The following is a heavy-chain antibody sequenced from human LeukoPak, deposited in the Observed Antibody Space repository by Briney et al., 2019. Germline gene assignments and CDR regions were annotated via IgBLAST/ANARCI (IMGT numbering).Heavy chain of an antibody. J-gene: IGHJ4*02. CDR3: ARDYGGYGRFDF. V-gene: IGHV4-30-4*08. D-gene: IGHD5-12*01. CDR1: GGSISSANYY. Sequence: SETLSLTCTVSGGSISSANYYWNWIRQPPGKGLEWFGYIYYTGGTYYNPSLKSRVTVSVDTSKNQFSLKLNSVTAADTAVYYCARDYGGYGRFDFWGQGTLVTVSS. CDR2: IYYTGGT.